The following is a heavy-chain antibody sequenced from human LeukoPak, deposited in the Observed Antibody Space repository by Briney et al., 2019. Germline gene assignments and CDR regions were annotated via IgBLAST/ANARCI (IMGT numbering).Heavy chain of an antibody. CDR3: ARASWVSSADAVR. CDR1: GLSFSSFA. J-gene: IGHJ4*02. CDR2: MKGTGET. V-gene: IGHV3-23*01. Sequence: PGGSLTLSCAASGLSFSSFAMSWVRQAPARGLEWLSSMKGTGETFYEDSVRGRFTLSRDDSRNTVYLQLNNLRVEDTAVYYCARASWVSSADAVRWGQGTVVTVSP. D-gene: IGHD3-16*01.